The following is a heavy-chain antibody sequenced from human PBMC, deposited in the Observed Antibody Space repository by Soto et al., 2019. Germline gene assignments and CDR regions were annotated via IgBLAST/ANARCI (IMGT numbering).Heavy chain of an antibody. J-gene: IGHJ6*02. Sequence: ASVKVSCKASGYTFISYHMHWVRQAPGQGLEWMGWINPNSGGTNYAQKFQGWVTMTRDTSISTAYMELSRLRSDDTAVYYCARAAIQLWLRPYYYGMDVWGQGTTVTVSS. D-gene: IGHD5-18*01. V-gene: IGHV1-2*04. CDR1: GYTFISYH. CDR2: INPNSGGT. CDR3: ARAAIQLWLRPYYYGMDV.